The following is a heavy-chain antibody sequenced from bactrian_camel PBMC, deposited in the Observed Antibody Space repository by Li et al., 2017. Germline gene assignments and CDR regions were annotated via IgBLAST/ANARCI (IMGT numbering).Heavy chain of an antibody. D-gene: IGHD2*01. CDR3: ATRVGKDGYCYGTWGS. V-gene: IGHV3S55*01. J-gene: IGHJ6*01. Sequence: HVQLVESGGGSVQAGGSLRLSCAASGATLSTYCMGWFRQAPLKERERVAVIRRDGSITYTDSVKGRFTISKDNAKNTLYLQMNSLKPEDAAMYYCATRVGKDGYCYGTWGSWGPGTQVTVS. CDR1: GATLSTYC. CDR2: IRRDGSI.